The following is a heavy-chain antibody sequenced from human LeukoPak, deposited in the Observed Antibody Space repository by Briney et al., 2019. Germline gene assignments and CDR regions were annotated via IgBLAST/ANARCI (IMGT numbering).Heavy chain of an antibody. J-gene: IGHJ4*02. Sequence: ASVKVSCKVSGYTLTELSMHWVRQAPGKGLEWMGGFDPEDGETIYAQKFQGRATVTEDTSTDTAYMELSSLRSEDTAVYYCRLVTLRDYYFDYWGQGTLVTVSS. CDR1: GYTLTELS. CDR3: RLVTLRDYYFDY. V-gene: IGHV1-24*01. D-gene: IGHD3-9*01. CDR2: FDPEDGET.